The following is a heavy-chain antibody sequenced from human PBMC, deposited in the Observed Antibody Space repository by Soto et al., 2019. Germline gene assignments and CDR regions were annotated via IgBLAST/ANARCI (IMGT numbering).Heavy chain of an antibody. CDR2: IWYDGSNK. Sequence: PGGSLRLSCAASGFTFSSYGMHWVRQAPGKGLEWVAVIWYDGSNKYYADSVKGRFTISRDNSKNTLYLQMNSLRAEDTAVYYCARDPSNTSGNKLYLDYWGQGTLVTVSS. J-gene: IGHJ4*02. CDR1: GFTFSSYG. V-gene: IGHV3-33*01. CDR3: ARDPSNTSGNKLYLDY. D-gene: IGHD3-22*01.